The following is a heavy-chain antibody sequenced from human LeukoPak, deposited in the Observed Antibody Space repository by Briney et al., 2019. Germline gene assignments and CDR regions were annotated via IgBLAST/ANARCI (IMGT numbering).Heavy chain of an antibody. Sequence: GGSLRLSCAASGFTFSSYAMSWVRQAPGKGLEWVSGVSGSGGSTYYADSVKGRFTISRDNSKNTLYLRMNSLRAEDTAVYYCAKDLDIVATITGNWGQGTLVTVSS. CDR3: AKDLDIVATITGN. CDR1: GFTFSSYA. J-gene: IGHJ4*02. V-gene: IGHV3-23*01. CDR2: VSGSGGST. D-gene: IGHD5-12*01.